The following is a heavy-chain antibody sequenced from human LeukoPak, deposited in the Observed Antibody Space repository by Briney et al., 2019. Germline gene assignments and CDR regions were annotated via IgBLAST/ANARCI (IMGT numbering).Heavy chain of an antibody. J-gene: IGHJ6*02. CDR1: GGSISSYY. CDR3: ARSGTTTIDHGGVYYYYGMDV. D-gene: IGHD4-23*01. CDR2: IYYSGST. Sequence: PSETLSPTCTVSGGSISSYYWSWIRQPPGKGLEWIGYIYYSGSTNYNPSLKSRVTISVDTSKNQFSLKLSSVTAADTAVYYCARSGTTTIDHGGVYYYYGMDVWGQGTTVTVSS. V-gene: IGHV4-59*08.